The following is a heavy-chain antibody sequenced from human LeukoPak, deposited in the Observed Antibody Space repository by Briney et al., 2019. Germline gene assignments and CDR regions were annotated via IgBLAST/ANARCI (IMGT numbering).Heavy chain of an antibody. CDR1: GFTFSSYC. Sequence: PGASLRVSCAASGFTFSSYCMHWVRHAPGQGLVWVSRINGEGSSTTYADSVKGRVTISRDNAKNTLYMQMNSLRAEDTAVYYCASLGAAHGAPRAFDIWGQGTMVTVSS. D-gene: IGHD1-26*01. CDR3: ASLGAAHGAPRAFDI. V-gene: IGHV3-74*01. J-gene: IGHJ3*02. CDR2: INGEGSST.